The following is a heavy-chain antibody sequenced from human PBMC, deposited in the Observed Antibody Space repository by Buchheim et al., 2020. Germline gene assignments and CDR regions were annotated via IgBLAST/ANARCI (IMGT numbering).Heavy chain of an antibody. Sequence: EEQLVESGGGSVQPGGSLRLSCAVSGFTFSNVWMTWVRQAPGKGLEWVGRIKSKREGGTIDYAAPVKGRFTISRDDSKNTVYLQMNSLKTEDTAVYYCAKDAYCSSTGCPGTYDYWGQGTL. CDR2: IKSKREGGTI. CDR1: GFTFSNVW. D-gene: IGHD2-2*01. CDR3: AKDAYCSSTGCPGTYDY. J-gene: IGHJ4*02. V-gene: IGHV3-15*01.